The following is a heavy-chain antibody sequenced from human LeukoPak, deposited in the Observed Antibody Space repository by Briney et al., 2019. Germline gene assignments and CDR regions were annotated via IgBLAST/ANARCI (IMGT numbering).Heavy chain of an antibody. V-gene: IGHV3-53*01. CDR1: GFTVSSTY. Sequence: GGSLRLSCAASGFTVSSTYMSWVRQAPGKGLEWVSVMYGSGGTYYADSMKGRFTISRDNSKNTLYLQMNSLRAEDTAVYYCARAPGDYNVYFDYWGQGTLVTVSS. CDR3: ARAPGDYNVYFDY. J-gene: IGHJ4*02. D-gene: IGHD3-10*01. CDR2: MYGSGGT.